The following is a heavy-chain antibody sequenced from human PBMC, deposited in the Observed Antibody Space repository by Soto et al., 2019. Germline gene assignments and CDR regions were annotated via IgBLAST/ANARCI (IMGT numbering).Heavy chain of an antibody. D-gene: IGHD6-19*01. CDR1: GFTFSSYG. J-gene: IGHJ3*02. CDR2: IWYDGSNK. V-gene: IGHV3-33*01. CDR3: ARDPGGAVALQAFDI. Sequence: GGSLRLSCAASGFTFSSYGMHWVRQAPGKGLEWVAVIWYDGSNKYYADSVKGRFTISRDNSKNTLYLQMNSLRAEDTAVYYCARDPGGAVALQAFDIWGQGTMVTVSS.